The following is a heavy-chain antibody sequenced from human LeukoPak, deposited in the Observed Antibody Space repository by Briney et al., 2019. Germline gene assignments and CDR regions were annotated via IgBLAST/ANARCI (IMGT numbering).Heavy chain of an antibody. CDR1: GFTFSTYA. J-gene: IGHJ4*02. Sequence: GGSLRLSCAASGFTFSTYAMSWVRQAPGKGLEWVSALSNSGGSGGTTYFADAVKGRFSISRDNSKSTLYLQLSSLTAEDTAVYYCAKAMSTDHYDSKGFYRVDFDSWGQGTLVTVSS. V-gene: IGHV3-23*01. CDR3: AKAMSTDHYDSKGFYRVDFDS. D-gene: IGHD3-22*01. CDR2: LSNSGGSGGTT.